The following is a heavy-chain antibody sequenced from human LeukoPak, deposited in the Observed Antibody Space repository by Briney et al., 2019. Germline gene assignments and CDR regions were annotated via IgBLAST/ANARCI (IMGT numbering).Heavy chain of an antibody. CDR1: GFSFSSYA. J-gene: IGHJ4*02. Sequence: GGSLRLSCAASGFSFSSYAMSWVRQAPGKGLEWVSAISGSGGSTYYADSVKGRFTISRDNSKNTLYVQMNSLRAEDTAIYYCAKYGPQDSGSSHFDYWGQGALVTVSS. V-gene: IGHV3-23*01. CDR3: AKYGPQDSGSSHFDY. CDR2: ISGSGGST. D-gene: IGHD1-26*01.